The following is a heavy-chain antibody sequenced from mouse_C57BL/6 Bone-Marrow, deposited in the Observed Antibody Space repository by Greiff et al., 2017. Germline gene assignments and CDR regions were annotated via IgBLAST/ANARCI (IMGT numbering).Heavy chain of an antibody. CDR1: GFTFSSYG. Sequence: DVMLVESGGDLVKPGGSLKLSCAASGFTFSSYGMSWVRQTPDKRLEWVATISSGGSYTYYPDSVKGRFTISRDNAKNTLYLQLSSLKSEDTAMYYCARNNYYGSSYPYYAMDYWGQGTSVTVSS. J-gene: IGHJ4*01. CDR2: ISSGGSYT. V-gene: IGHV5-6*02. D-gene: IGHD1-1*01. CDR3: ARNNYYGSSYPYYAMDY.